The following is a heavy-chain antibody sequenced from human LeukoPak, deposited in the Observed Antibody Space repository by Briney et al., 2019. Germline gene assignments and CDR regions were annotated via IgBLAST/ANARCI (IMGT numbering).Heavy chain of an antibody. Sequence: GGSLSLSCAASGFTFDDYAMHWVRQAPGKGLEWVSGISWNSGSIGYADSVKGRFTISRDNAKNSLYLQMNSLRAEDMALYYCAKDKGYGSGSYNYFDYWGQGTLVTVSS. CDR3: AKDKGYGSGSYNYFDY. D-gene: IGHD3-10*01. J-gene: IGHJ4*02. CDR1: GFTFDDYA. V-gene: IGHV3-9*03. CDR2: ISWNSGSI.